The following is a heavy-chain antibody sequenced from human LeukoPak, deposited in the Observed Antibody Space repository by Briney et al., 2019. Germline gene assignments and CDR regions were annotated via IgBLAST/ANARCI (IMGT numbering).Heavy chain of an antibody. CDR2: IRSKANSYAT. CDR1: GFTFSGSA. CDR3: TRPLTTAAGVVLYDY. V-gene: IGHV3-73*01. Sequence: GSLRLSCAASGFTFSGSAMHWVRQASGKGLEWVGRIRSKANSYATAYAASVKGRFTISRDDSKNTAYLQMNSLKTEDTAVYYCTRPLTTAAGVVLYDYWGQGTLVTVSS. J-gene: IGHJ4*02. D-gene: IGHD6-25*01.